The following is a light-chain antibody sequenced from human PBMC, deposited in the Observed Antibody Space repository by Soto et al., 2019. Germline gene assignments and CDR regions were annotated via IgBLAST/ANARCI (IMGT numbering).Light chain of an antibody. CDR2: GAS. CDR1: QSVSSN. Sequence: EIVMTQSPATLSVSPGERATLSCRASQSVSSNLAWYQQKPGQAPRLLIYGASTRATGIPARFSGSESGTEFTLTISSLQSEDFAVYYCQQYGDWPPLTFGGGTKVEIK. J-gene: IGKJ4*01. CDR3: QQYGDWPPLT. V-gene: IGKV3-15*01.